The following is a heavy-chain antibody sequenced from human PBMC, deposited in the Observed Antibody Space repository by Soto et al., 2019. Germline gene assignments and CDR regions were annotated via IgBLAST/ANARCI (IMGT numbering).Heavy chain of an antibody. CDR3: ARDGYGGAIDGFDI. J-gene: IGHJ3*02. CDR1: GFIFGIHT. CDR2: ISYDGSSE. Sequence: QVQLVESGGGVVQPGRSLRLSCADSGFIFGIHTLHWVRQAPGNGLEWVALISYDGSSEHYADSVKGRFTISRDNSKNTLCLQMNSLRAEDMAMYYCARDGYGGAIDGFDIWGQGTMVTVS. D-gene: IGHD4-17*01. V-gene: IGHV3-30-3*01.